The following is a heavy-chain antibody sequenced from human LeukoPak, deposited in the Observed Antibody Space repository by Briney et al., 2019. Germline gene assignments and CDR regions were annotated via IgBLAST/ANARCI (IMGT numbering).Heavy chain of an antibody. V-gene: IGHV1-46*01. CDR2: INPSGGST. Sequence: GASVKVSCKASGYTFTSYYMHWVRQAPGQGLEWMGIINPSGGSTSYAQKFQGRVTMTRDMSTSTVYMELNSLRAEDTAVYYCARGSGGSYWYYWGQGTLVTVSS. J-gene: IGHJ4*02. CDR1: GYTFTSYY. D-gene: IGHD1-26*01. CDR3: ARGSGGSYWYY.